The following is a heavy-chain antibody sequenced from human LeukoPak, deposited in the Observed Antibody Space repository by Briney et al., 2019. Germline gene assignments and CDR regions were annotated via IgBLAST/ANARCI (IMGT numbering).Heavy chain of an antibody. V-gene: IGHV4-34*01. Sequence: PSETLSLTCAVYGGSFSGYYWSWIRQPPGKGLEWIGEINHSGSTNYNPSLKSRLTISEDTSKNQFALKLTSVTAADTAVYYCARGKYSSGWFLDYWGQGTLVIVSS. J-gene: IGHJ4*02. CDR1: GGSFSGYY. CDR2: INHSGST. D-gene: IGHD6-19*01. CDR3: ARGKYSSGWFLDY.